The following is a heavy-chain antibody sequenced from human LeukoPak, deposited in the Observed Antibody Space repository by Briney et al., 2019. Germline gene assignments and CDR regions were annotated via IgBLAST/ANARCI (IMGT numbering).Heavy chain of an antibody. CDR2: INQDGSEN. J-gene: IGHJ4*02. CDR3: ARDSSGWAFDY. V-gene: IGHV3-7*01. D-gene: IGHD6-19*01. Sequence: GGSLRLSCVASDFNFRSNWMDWVRQAPGRGLEWVASINQDGSENYYVDSVKGRFTISRDNAKNSLYLQMNSLRAEDTAVYYCARDSSGWAFDYWGQGTRVTVSS. CDR1: DFNFRSNW.